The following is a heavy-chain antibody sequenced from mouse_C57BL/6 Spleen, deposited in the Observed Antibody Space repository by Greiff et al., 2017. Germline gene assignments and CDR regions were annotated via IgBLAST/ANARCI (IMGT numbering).Heavy chain of an antibody. Sequence: EVKLVESGGDLVKPGGSLKLSCAASGFTFSSYGMSWVRQTPDKRLEWVATISSGGSYTYYPDSVKGRFTISRDNAKNTLYLQMSSLKSEDTAMYYCARQTITTVVEGPYFDYWGQGTTLTVSS. CDR1: GFTFSSYG. J-gene: IGHJ2*01. CDR2: ISSGGSYT. V-gene: IGHV5-6*01. D-gene: IGHD1-1*01. CDR3: ARQTITTVVEGPYFDY.